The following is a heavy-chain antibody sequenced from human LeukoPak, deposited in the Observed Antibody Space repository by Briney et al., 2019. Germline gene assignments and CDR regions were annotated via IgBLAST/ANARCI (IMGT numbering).Heavy chain of an antibody. CDR2: IYPGDSDT. V-gene: IGHV5-51*01. J-gene: IGHJ6*01. CDR1: GYTFINYW. Sequence: GESLKISCKASGYTFINYWIGRVRQMPGKGLEWMGIIYPGDSDTRFSPSFQGQVTIPADKSLSTAYLQWSSLKTSDTAMDYCAREEVGDIVATIGMEVWGQVATVT. CDR3: AREEVGDIVATIGMEV. D-gene: IGHD5-12*01.